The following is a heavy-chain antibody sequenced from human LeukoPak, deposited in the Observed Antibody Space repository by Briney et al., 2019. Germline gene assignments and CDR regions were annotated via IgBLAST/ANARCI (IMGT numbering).Heavy chain of an antibody. CDR2: INPNNGDS. V-gene: IGHV1-8*03. Sequence: GASVKVSCKASGYTFTNYHINWVRQATGQGLDWMGWINPNNGDSGFAQKFQGRVTITRDTAMTTAYMELNSLTSEETAIYFCAGSSSCTESGYDYWGQGTLVTVSS. CDR3: AGSSSCTESGYDY. J-gene: IGHJ4*02. D-gene: IGHD6-25*01. CDR1: GYTFTNYH.